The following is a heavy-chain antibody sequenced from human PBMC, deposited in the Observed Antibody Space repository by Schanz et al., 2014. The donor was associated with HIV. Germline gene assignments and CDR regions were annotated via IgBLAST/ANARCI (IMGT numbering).Heavy chain of an antibody. J-gene: IGHJ6*02. Sequence: EVQLLESGGGLVQPGESLRLSCAVSGFRFSSHAMTWVRQAPGKGLEWVSAISGSGGSTYYADSVKGRFTISRDNSKNTLYLQMNSLRAEDTAVYYCAKEGYGEGYYGMDVWGPGTTVTVSS. CDR1: GFRFSSHA. CDR2: ISGSGGST. D-gene: IGHD4-17*01. V-gene: IGHV3-23*01. CDR3: AKEGYGEGYYGMDV.